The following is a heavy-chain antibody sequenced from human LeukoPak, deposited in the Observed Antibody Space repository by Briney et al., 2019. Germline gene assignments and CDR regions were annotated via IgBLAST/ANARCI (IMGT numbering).Heavy chain of an antibody. D-gene: IGHD2-21*02. Sequence: SETLSLTCTVSGGSISSSSYYWGWIRQPPGKGLEWIGSIYYSGSTYYNPSLKSRVTISVDTSKNQFSLKLSSVTAADTAVYYCARIMGGDWDYFDYWGQGTLVPVSS. V-gene: IGHV4-39*07. J-gene: IGHJ4*02. CDR2: IYYSGST. CDR3: ARIMGGDWDYFDY. CDR1: GGSISSSSYY.